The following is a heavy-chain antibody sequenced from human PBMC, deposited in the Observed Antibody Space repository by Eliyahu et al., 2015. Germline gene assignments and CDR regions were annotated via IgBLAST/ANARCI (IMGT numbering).Heavy chain of an antibody. J-gene: IGHJ4*02. D-gene: IGHD6-6*01. CDR2: IKSKTDGGTT. Sequence: EVQLVESGGGLVKPGGSLRLSCAASGFXFSNAWMSWVRQAPGKGLEWVGRIKSKTDGGTTDYAAPVKGRFTISRDDSKNTLYLQMNSLKTEDTAVYYCTTDRRHSSSSSFYWGQGTLVTVSS. V-gene: IGHV3-15*01. CDR1: GFXFSNAW. CDR3: TTDRRHSSSSSFY.